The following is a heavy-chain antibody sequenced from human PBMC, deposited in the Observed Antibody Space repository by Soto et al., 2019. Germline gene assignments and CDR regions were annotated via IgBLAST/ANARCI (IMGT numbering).Heavy chain of an antibody. CDR3: ARVDAHYYYGMDV. Sequence: PSETLSLTCTVSGGSISSGGYYWSWIRQHPGKGLEWIGYIYYSGSTYYNPSLKSRVTISVDTSKNQFSLKLSSVTAADTAVYYCARVDAHYYYGMDVWGQRTTVTVSS. CDR2: IYYSGST. CDR1: GGSISSGGYY. J-gene: IGHJ6*02. V-gene: IGHV4-31*03.